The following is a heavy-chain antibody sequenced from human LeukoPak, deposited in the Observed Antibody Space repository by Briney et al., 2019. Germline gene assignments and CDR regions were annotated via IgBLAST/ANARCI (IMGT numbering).Heavy chain of an antibody. D-gene: IGHD6-19*01. CDR2: IYYSGST. CDR1: GGSISSYY. Sequence: SETLSLTCTVSGGSISSYYWSWIRQPPGKGLEWIGSIYYSGSTYYNPSLKSRVTISVDTSKNQFSLKLCSVTAADTAVYYCARRGIAVAGTQTFDYWGHGTLVTVSS. CDR3: ARRGIAVAGTQTFDY. J-gene: IGHJ4*01. V-gene: IGHV4-59*05.